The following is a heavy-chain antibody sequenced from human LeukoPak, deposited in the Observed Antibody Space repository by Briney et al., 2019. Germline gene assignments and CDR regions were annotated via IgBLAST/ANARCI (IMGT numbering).Heavy chain of an antibody. Sequence: GGSLRLSCAASGVMFSSHGMSWVRQAPGKGLEWFSSISDTGSGTCYADSVKGRFTMSRDNSKNTLYLQINSLRAEDTAVYYCAKNLLGSESFSWYFDLWGRGTLVTVSS. V-gene: IGHV3-23*01. J-gene: IGHJ2*01. CDR3: AKNLLGSESFSWYFDL. CDR2: ISDTGSGT. D-gene: IGHD1-26*01. CDR1: GVMFSSHG.